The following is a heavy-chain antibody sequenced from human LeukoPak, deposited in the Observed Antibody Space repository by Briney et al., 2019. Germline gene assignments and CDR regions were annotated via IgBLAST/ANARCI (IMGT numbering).Heavy chain of an antibody. D-gene: IGHD3-10*01. CDR2: INPNTGGT. V-gene: IGHV1-2*02. CDR3: ASGSGTYSPDY. CDR1: GYTXTGQY. J-gene: IGHJ4*02. Sequence: GASVKVSCKASGYTXTGQYLHWVRQAPGQGLEWMGWINPNTGGTNYAQRFQGRVAMTRDTSITTAYMELSRLRSDDTAVYYCASGSGTYSPDYWGQGTLVTVSS.